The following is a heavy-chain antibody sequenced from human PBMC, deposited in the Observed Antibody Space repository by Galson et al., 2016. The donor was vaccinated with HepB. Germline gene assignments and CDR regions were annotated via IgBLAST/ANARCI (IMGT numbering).Heavy chain of an antibody. CDR2: IWYDGSNK. D-gene: IGHD6-13*01. CDR3: AKEAPIAAPGANDC. J-gene: IGHJ4*02. CDR1: GFTSNSFG. Sequence: SLRLSCAASGFTSNSFGMHWVRQAPGKGLEWVAVIWYDGSNKYYGDSVKGRFTISRDNSKNTLYLQMNSLRAEDTAIYYCAKEAPIAAPGANDCWGQGIQVTVSS. V-gene: IGHV3-33*06.